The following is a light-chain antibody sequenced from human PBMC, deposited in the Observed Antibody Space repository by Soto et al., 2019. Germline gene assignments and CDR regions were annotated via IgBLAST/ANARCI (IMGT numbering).Light chain of an antibody. Sequence: LRSRASQSVATNLAWYQQKPGQPPRLLIYGASTRATGIPARFSGSGSGTEFIRTMCGVPSVHFAVSSGHRVKGSAWPFGEGTKVDI. CDR2: GAS. J-gene: IGKJ1*01. CDR3: HRVKGSAWP. V-gene: IGKV3-15*01. CDR1: QSVATN.